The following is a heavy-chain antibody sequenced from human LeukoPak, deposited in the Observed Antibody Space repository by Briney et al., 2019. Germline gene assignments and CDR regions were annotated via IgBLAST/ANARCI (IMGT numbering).Heavy chain of an antibody. CDR3: ARDLYCSSTSCYYYYYGMDV. V-gene: IGHV3-7*03. J-gene: IGHJ6*02. CDR2: IKQDGSEK. D-gene: IGHD2-2*01. CDR1: GFAFSSYW. Sequence: GGSLRLSCAASGFAFSSYWMSWVRQAPGKGLEWVANIKQDGSEKSYVDSVKGRFTISRDNAKNSLYLQMNSLRAEDTAVYYCARDLYCSSTSCYYYYYGMDVWGQGTTVTVSS.